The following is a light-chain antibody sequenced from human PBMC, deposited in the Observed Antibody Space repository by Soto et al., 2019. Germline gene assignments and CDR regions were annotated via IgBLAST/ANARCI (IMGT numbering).Light chain of an antibody. V-gene: IGKV1-8*01. CDR1: QGISSY. CDR2: AAS. CDR3: QQYYSYPRT. Sequence: AIRMTQSPSSLSASTGDRVTITCRASQGISSYLAWYQQKPGKAPKLLIYAASTLQSCVPSRFSGSGSGTDFTLTISCLQSEDFATYYCQQYYSYPRTFGQGTKLEIK. J-gene: IGKJ2*01.